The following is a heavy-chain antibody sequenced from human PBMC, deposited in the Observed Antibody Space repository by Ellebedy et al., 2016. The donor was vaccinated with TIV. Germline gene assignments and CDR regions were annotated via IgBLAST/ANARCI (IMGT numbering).Heavy chain of an antibody. CDR1: GFTFRDYW. Sequence: GESLKISXAASGFTFRDYWMSWVRQAPGKGLEWVASIKQDGSEKTFVDSAKGRFTISRDNAKNSLYLQMNSLRADDTAVYYCARGGVPRGRFASWGQGTLVTVSS. CDR3: ARGGVPRGRFAS. D-gene: IGHD2-15*01. CDR2: IKQDGSEK. V-gene: IGHV3-7*03. J-gene: IGHJ4*02.